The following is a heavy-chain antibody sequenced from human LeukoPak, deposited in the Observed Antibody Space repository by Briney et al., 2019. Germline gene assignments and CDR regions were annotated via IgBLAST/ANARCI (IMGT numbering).Heavy chain of an antibody. Sequence: GGSLRLSCAASGFTFSSYSMNWVRQAPGKGLEWVSSISSSSSYMYYADSVKGRFTISRDNAKNSLYLQMNSLRAEDTAVYYCASTYCSSTSCPFDYWGQRTLVTVSS. J-gene: IGHJ4*02. CDR2: ISSSSSYM. V-gene: IGHV3-21*01. CDR3: ASTYCSSTSCPFDY. CDR1: GFTFSSYS. D-gene: IGHD2-2*01.